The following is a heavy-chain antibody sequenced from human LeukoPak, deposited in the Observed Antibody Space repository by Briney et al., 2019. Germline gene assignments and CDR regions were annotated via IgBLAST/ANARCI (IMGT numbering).Heavy chain of an antibody. Sequence: SETLSLTCTVSGGSISSYYWSWIRQPPGKGLEWIGYIYYSGSTNYNPSLKSRVTISVDTSKNQFSLKLSSVTAADTAVYYCARTGEAAAGTKLISYYMDVWGKGTTVTVSS. CDR3: ARTGEAAAGTKLISYYMDV. CDR2: IYYSGST. V-gene: IGHV4-59*01. D-gene: IGHD6-13*01. CDR1: GGSISSYY. J-gene: IGHJ6*03.